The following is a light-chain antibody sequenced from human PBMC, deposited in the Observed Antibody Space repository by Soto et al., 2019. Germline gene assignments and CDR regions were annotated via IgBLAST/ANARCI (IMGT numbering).Light chain of an antibody. V-gene: IGKV1-33*01. CDR3: QQSFAAPST. CDR1: EGITIY. CDR2: DAS. Sequence: IPMTQSPSSLSASVGDRVTITCRAAEGITIYLNWYQQKLGQAPNLLIYDASNLQTGVPSRFRGSGSGTDFIFTITSLQPEDVATYYCQQSFAAPSTFGGATKVDIK. J-gene: IGKJ4*01.